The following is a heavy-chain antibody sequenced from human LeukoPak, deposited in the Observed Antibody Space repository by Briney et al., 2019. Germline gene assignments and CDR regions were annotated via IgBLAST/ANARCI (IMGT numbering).Heavy chain of an antibody. V-gene: IGHV3-30*04. CDR1: GFTFSSYA. CDR2: ISYDGSNK. Sequence: GGSLRLSCAASGFTFSSYAMHWVRQAPGKGLEWVAVISYDGSNKYYADSVKGRFTISRDNSKNTLYLQMNSLRAEDTAVYYCAKGGSSSWYPNWGQGTLVTVSS. CDR3: AKGGSSSWYPN. D-gene: IGHD6-13*01. J-gene: IGHJ4*02.